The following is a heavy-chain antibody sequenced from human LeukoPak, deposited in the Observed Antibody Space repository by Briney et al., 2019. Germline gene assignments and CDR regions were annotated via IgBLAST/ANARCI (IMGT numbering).Heavy chain of an antibody. CDR3: AKDYYVSASGNFDAFDM. D-gene: IGHD3-10*02. J-gene: IGHJ3*02. CDR2: IRPSATNK. V-gene: IGHV3-23*01. CDR1: GFTFTTDA. Sequence: PGGSLRLSCVASGFTFTTDAMNSVRQAPGTGLEWGSTIRPSATNKYYADSVKGRFTISRDNSKNILYLQMNSLRAEDTAVYYCAKDYYVSASGNFDAFDMWGQGTMVTVSS.